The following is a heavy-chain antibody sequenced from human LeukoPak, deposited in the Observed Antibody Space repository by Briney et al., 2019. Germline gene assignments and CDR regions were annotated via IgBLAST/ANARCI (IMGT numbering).Heavy chain of an antibody. CDR3: AKSPTTSSWYGVFDY. V-gene: IGHV3-48*01. CDR2: ISSSSSTI. J-gene: IGHJ4*02. D-gene: IGHD6-13*01. CDR1: GFTFSGYN. Sequence: PGGSLRLSCAATGFTFSGYNMNWVRQAPGKGLEWVSFISSSSSTIYYADSVKGRFTISRDNSKNTLYLQMNSLRAEDTAVYYCAKSPTTSSWYGVFDYWGQGTLVTVSS.